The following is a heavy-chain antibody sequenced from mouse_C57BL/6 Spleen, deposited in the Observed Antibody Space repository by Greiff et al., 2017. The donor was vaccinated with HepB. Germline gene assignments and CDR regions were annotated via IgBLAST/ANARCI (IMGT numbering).Heavy chain of an antibody. CDR1: GYTFTSYW. CDR3: ARSGTGTVAWFAY. D-gene: IGHD4-1*01. CDR2: IDPSDSYT. J-gene: IGHJ3*01. V-gene: IGHV1-50*01. Sequence: QVQLQQPGAELVKPGASVKLSCKASGYTFTSYWMQWVKQRPGQGLEWIGEIDPSDSYTNYNQKFKGKAPLTVDPSSSTAYMQLSSLTSEDSAVYYCARSGTGTVAWFAYWGQGTLVTVSA.